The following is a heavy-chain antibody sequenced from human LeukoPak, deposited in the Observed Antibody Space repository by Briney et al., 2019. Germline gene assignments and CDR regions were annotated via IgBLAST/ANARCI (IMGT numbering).Heavy chain of an antibody. CDR1: GGSISSSSYY. CDR2: IYYSGST. Sequence: PSETLSLTCTVSGGSISSSSYYWGWIRQPPGKGLEWIGSIYYSGSTYYNPSLKSRVTISVDTSKNQFSLKLSSVTAADTAVYYCARGAPGYCSSTSCYAKGGVYYYYGMDVWGQGTTVTVSS. V-gene: IGHV4-39*07. CDR3: ARGAPGYCSSTSCYAKGGVYYYYGMDV. J-gene: IGHJ6*02. D-gene: IGHD2-2*01.